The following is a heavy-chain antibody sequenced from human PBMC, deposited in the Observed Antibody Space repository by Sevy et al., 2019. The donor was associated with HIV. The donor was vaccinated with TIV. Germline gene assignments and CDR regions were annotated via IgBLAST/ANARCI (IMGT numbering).Heavy chain of an antibody. CDR2: TRNKADGYTT. CDR1: GFTFSDHY. J-gene: IGHJ4*02. CDR3: STHAGIAAAGRVFDY. Sequence: GGSLRLSCAASGFTFSDHYMEWVRQAPGKGLEWVGRTRNKADGYTTEYAAYLKGRFTISRDDSENSLYLQMNSLKTEDTAVYYCSTHAGIAAAGRVFDYGGQGALVTVSS. V-gene: IGHV3-72*01. D-gene: IGHD6-13*01.